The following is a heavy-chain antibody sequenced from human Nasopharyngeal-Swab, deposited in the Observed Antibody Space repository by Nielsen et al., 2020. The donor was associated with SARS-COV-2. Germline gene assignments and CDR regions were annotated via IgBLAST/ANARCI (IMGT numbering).Heavy chain of an antibody. J-gene: IGHJ5*02. CDR2: ISSSSSYI. CDR1: GFTFSNAW. CDR3: ARVTTLIAVAGTGIDP. Sequence: GGSLRLSCAASGFTFSNAWMSWVRQAPGKGLEWVSSISSSSSYIYYADSVKGRFTTSRDNAKNSLYLQMNSLRAEDTAVYYCARVTTLIAVAGTGIDPWGQGTLVTVSS. D-gene: IGHD6-19*01. V-gene: IGHV3-21*01.